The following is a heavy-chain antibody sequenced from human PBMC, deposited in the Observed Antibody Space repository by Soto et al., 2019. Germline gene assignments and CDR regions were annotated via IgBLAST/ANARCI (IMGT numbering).Heavy chain of an antibody. V-gene: IGHV1-69*02. D-gene: IGHD2-15*01. CDR3: ASHFTGVLVLGASPPGGDNYGWDV. CDR1: GGTFSRYT. CDR2: IIPILDIP. Sequence: QVQLVQSGAEVKKPGSSVKVSCKASGGTFSRYTSSWVRQAPGQGLEWMGRIIPILDIPNYAQNFQGRVTITADKSTSTAYMELSSLRSDDTAVYYCASHFTGVLVLGASPPGGDNYGWDVWGQGTTVTVSS. J-gene: IGHJ6*02.